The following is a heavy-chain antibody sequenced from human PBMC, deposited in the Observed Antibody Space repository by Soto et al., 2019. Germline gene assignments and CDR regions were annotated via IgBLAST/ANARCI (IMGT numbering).Heavy chain of an antibody. D-gene: IGHD4-17*01. Sequence: PSETLSLTCTVSGGSINSGGYYWSWIRQLPGKGLEWIGYIYFSGSTSYNPSLKSRLTISVDSSKNQFSLKMTSVTAADTAVYYCARAPGGTVISYYFDYWGRGTLVTFSS. CDR2: IYFSGST. J-gene: IGHJ4*02. V-gene: IGHV4-31*03. CDR1: GGSINSGGYY. CDR3: ARAPGGTVISYYFDY.